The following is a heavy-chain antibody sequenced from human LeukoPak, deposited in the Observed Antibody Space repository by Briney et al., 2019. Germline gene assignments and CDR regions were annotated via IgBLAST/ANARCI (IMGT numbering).Heavy chain of an antibody. Sequence: SETLSLTCTVSGGSISSSSYYWGWIRQPPGKGLEWIGSIYYSGSTYYNPSLKSRVTISVDTSKNQFSLKLSSVTAADTAVYYCARLPLLRDFWSGFDYWGQGTLVTVSS. D-gene: IGHD3-3*01. CDR1: GGSISSSSYY. J-gene: IGHJ4*02. CDR3: ARLPLLRDFWSGFDY. CDR2: IYYSGST. V-gene: IGHV4-39*01.